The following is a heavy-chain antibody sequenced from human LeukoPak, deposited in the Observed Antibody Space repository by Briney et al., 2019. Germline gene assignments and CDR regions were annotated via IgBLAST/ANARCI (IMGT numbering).Heavy chain of an antibody. CDR1: GFTFSSYA. Sequence: PGGSLRLSCAASGFTFSSYAMSWVRQAPGKGLEWVSAISGSGGSTYYADSVKGRFTISRDNSKNTLYLQMNSLRAEDTAVYYCARDPTLYCSSTSCYYDAFDIWGQGTMVTVSS. CDR3: ARDPTLYCSSTSCYYDAFDI. J-gene: IGHJ3*02. V-gene: IGHV3-23*01. D-gene: IGHD2-2*01. CDR2: ISGSGGST.